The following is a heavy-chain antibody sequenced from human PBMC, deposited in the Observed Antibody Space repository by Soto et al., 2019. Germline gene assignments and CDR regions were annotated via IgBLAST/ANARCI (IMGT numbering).Heavy chain of an antibody. CDR3: ARAPFTGVVVLHFDS. CDR2: IIPALDAA. CDR1: GRLFRTSS. J-gene: IGHJ4*02. V-gene: IGHV1-69*13. D-gene: IGHD3-3*01. Sequence: SVKVSCKASGRLFRTSSSNRVRQAPGQGLEWVGGIIPALDAANNAQKFQGRVTITADESTGTAHMELRNLKPEDTAVYYCARAPFTGVVVLHFDSWGEGTLVT.